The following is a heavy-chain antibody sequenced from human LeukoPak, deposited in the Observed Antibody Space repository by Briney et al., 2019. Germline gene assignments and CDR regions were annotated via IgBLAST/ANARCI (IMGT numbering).Heavy chain of an antibody. CDR3: ARQRDGYNCDY. CDR1: GYSISSGYY. V-gene: IGHV4-38-2*01. D-gene: IGHD5-24*01. CDR2: IYHSGST. Sequence: PSETLSLTCAVSGYSISSGYYWGWIRQPPWKGLEWIGSIYHSGSTYYNPSLKSRVTISVDTSKNQFSLKLSSATAADTAVYYCARQRDGYNCDYWGQGTLVTVSS. J-gene: IGHJ4*02.